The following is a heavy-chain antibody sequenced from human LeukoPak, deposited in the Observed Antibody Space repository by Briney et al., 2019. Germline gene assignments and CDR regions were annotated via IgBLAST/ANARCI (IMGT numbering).Heavy chain of an antibody. CDR3: AKDHGSGSYQQPRYPFDY. Sequence: GGSLRLSCAASGFTFSSYAMSWVRQAPGKGLEWVSAISGSGGSTYYADSVKGRFTISRDNSKNTLYLQMNSLRAEDTAVYYCAKDHGSGSYQQPRYPFDYWGQGTLVTVSS. CDR2: ISGSGGST. D-gene: IGHD3-10*01. CDR1: GFTFSSYA. J-gene: IGHJ4*02. V-gene: IGHV3-23*01.